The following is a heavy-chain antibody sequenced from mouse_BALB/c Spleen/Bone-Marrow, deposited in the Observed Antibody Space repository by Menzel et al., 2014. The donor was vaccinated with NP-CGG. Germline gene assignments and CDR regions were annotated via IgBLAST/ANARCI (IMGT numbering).Heavy chain of an antibody. CDR1: GFDFSGYW. Sequence: EVNLVDSGGGLVQPGGSLKLSCAASGFDFSGYWMSWVRQAPGKGLEWIGEINPDSSTINYTPSLKDKFIIPRDNAKNTLYLQMSKVRSEDTALYYCARLNYYGSLFVWGAGTTVTVSS. J-gene: IGHJ1*01. CDR2: INPDSSTI. D-gene: IGHD1-1*01. CDR3: ARLNYYGSLFV. V-gene: IGHV4-1*02.